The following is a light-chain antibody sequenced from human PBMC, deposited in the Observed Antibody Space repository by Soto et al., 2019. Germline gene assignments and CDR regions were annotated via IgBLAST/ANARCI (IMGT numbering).Light chain of an antibody. CDR2: KAS. V-gene: IGKV1-5*03. Sequence: EIQMKKSPSTLSGSVGDRVTITCRASQTINSWLAWYQQKPGKAPKLLIYKASTLKSGVPSRFSGSGSGTEFTLTNISLQPDDFATYYCQLYNSYSEAFGQGTKVDIK. CDR3: QLYNSYSEA. J-gene: IGKJ1*01. CDR1: QTINSW.